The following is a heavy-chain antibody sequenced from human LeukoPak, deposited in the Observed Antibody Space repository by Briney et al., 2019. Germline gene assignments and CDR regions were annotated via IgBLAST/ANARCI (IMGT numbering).Heavy chain of an antibody. CDR1: GGTFSSYA. D-gene: IGHD2-2*01. CDR3: ARGVVPAARGVFDY. CDR2: IIPIFGTA. V-gene: IGHV1-69*06. J-gene: IGHJ4*02. Sequence: SVKVSCKASGGTFSSYAISWVQQAPGQGLEWMGGIIPIFGTANYAQKFQGRVTITADKSTSTAYMELSSLRSEDTAVYYCARGVVPAARGVFDYWGQGTLVTVSS.